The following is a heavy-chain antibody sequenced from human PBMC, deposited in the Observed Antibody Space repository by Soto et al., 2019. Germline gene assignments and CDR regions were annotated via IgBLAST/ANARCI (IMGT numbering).Heavy chain of an antibody. D-gene: IGHD2-2*02. Sequence: SVKVSCKASGGTFSSYAISWVRQAPGQGLEWMGGIIPIFGTANYAQKFQGRVTITADESTSTAYMELSSLRSEDTAVYYCARVEGYCSSTSCYMHTWGYGMDVWGQGTTVTVSS. CDR2: IIPIFGTA. J-gene: IGHJ6*02. CDR1: GGTFSSYA. V-gene: IGHV1-69*13. CDR3: ARVEGYCSSTSCYMHTWGYGMDV.